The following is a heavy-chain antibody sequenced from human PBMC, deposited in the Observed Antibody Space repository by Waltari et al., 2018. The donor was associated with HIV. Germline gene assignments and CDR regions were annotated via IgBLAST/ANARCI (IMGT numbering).Heavy chain of an antibody. CDR2: INHSGST. V-gene: IGHV4-34*01. D-gene: IGHD5-12*01. CDR3: ARFRVLRGVRDGYNKYYYYGMDV. CDR1: GGSFSGYY. Sequence: QVQLQQWGAGLLKPSETLSLTCAVYGGSFSGYYWSWIRQPPGKGLEWIGEINHSGSTNYNPSLKSRVTISVDTSKNQFSLKLSSVTAADTAVYYCARFRVLRGVRDGYNKYYYYGMDVWGQGTTVTVSS. J-gene: IGHJ6*02.